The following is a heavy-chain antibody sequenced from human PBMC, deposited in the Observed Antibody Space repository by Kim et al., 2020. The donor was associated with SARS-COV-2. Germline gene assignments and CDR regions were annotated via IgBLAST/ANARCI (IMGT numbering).Heavy chain of an antibody. CDR1: GGSISSYY. Sequence: SETLSLTCTVSGGSISSYYWSWIRQPPGKGLEWIGYIYYSGSTNYNPSLKSRVTISVDTSKNQFSLKLSSVTAADTAVYYCARSQPRYCSGGSCYVLEIYYYGMDVWGQGTTVTVSS. J-gene: IGHJ6*02. V-gene: IGHV4-59*01. D-gene: IGHD2-15*01. CDR2: IYYSGST. CDR3: ARSQPRYCSGGSCYVLEIYYYGMDV.